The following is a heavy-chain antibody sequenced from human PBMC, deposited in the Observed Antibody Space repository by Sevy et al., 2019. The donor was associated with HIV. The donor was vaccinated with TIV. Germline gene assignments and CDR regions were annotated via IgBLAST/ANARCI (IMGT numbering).Heavy chain of an antibody. D-gene: IGHD2-15*01. Sequence: GGSLRLSCAASGFTFSDHYMSWIRQAPGKGLEWISYISGSNTYTNYADSVKGRFTISRDNAKNSLYLQMNYLRAEDAAMYYCAREVAPYLDHWGQGTLVTVSS. J-gene: IGHJ4*02. V-gene: IGHV3-11*06. CDR2: ISGSNTYT. CDR1: GFTFSDHY. CDR3: AREVAPYLDH.